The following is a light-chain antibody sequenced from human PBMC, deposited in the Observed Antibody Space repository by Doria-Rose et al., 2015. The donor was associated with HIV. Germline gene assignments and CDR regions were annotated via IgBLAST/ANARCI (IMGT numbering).Light chain of an antibody. CDR3: HQYGTSWT. V-gene: IGKV3-20*01. CDR2: DGS. Sequence: TQSPGTLSLSPGERATLSCRASQSFSSTYLAWYQQKPGQAPSLLIYDGSTRATGTLDRFSASGSGTDFTLTINRLEPEGFALYYCHQYGTSWTFGQGTKVEI. J-gene: IGKJ1*01. CDR1: QSFSSTY.